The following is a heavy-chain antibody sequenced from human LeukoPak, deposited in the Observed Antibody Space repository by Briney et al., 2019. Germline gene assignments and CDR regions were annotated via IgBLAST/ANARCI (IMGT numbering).Heavy chain of an antibody. J-gene: IGHJ1*01. V-gene: IGHV4-59*01. Sequence: SETLSLTCNVSGGSMSNYHGSWIRQPPGKGLEWIGYIYNSGSTNYNPSLKSRVTMSVDTSKNQFSLKLNSVTAADTAVYYCARGYSYGDLWGQGTLVTVSS. CDR1: GGSMSNYH. CDR3: ARGYSYGDL. D-gene: IGHD4-17*01. CDR2: IYNSGST.